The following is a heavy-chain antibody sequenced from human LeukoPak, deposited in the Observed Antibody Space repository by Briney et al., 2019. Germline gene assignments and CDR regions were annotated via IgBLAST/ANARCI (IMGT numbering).Heavy chain of an antibody. Sequence: EASVKVSCTASGDTFSSYAMRWVRQAPGQGLEWMGGIIPIFGTASYAQKFQGRVTITADTSTSAAYMELSSLRSEDTAVYYCARAGGRAFDIWGQGTMVTVSS. CDR3: ARAGGRAFDI. J-gene: IGHJ3*02. V-gene: IGHV1-69*06. CDR1: GDTFSSYA. CDR2: IIPIFGTA.